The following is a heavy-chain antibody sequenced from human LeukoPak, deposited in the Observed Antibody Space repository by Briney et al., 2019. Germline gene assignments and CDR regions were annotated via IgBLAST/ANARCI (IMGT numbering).Heavy chain of an antibody. CDR3: TTGPASPLYYYYGMDV. CDR1: GFTFSNAW. J-gene: IGHJ6*02. V-gene: IGHV3-15*01. Sequence: PGGSLRLSCAASGFTFSNAWMSWVRQAPGKGLEWVGRIKSKTDGGTTDYAAPVKGRFTISRDDSKNTLYLQMNSLKTEDTAVYYCTTGPASPLYYYYGMDVWGQGTTVTVSS. CDR2: IKSKTDGGTT.